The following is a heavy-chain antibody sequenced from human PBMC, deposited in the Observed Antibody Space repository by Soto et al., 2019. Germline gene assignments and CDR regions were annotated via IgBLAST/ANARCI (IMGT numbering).Heavy chain of an antibody. V-gene: IGHV1-18*01. J-gene: IGHJ4*02. Sequence: QVQLVQSGAEVKKPGASVKVSCKASGYTFTSYGISWVRQAPGQGLEWMGWISAYNGNTNYAQKLQGRVTMTTDTSTSTAYMELRGLRSDDTAVYYCARDLFRYYDYVGGSYRSHYFDYWGQGTLVTVSS. CDR1: GYTFTSYG. D-gene: IGHD3-16*02. CDR2: ISAYNGNT. CDR3: ARDLFRYYDYVGGSYRSHYFDY.